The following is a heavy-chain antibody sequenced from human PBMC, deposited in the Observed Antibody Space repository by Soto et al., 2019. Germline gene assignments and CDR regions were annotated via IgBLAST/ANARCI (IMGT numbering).Heavy chain of an antibody. D-gene: IGHD1-1*01. CDR1: GFIISDYG. CDR3: VRWNGFGDR. V-gene: IGHV3-23*04. Sequence: VQLEESGGGLVKPGGSLRLSCAASGFIISDYGVTWVRQAPGKGLEWVSGFSGGGGGTFYADSVKGRFTISRDDPKNTAYLQMNSLGAEDTAVYYCVRWNGFGDRWGQGTLVTVSS. J-gene: IGHJ5*02. CDR2: FSGGGGGT.